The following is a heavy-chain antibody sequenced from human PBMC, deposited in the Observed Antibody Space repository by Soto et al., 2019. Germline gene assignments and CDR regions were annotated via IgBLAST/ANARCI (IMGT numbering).Heavy chain of an antibody. CDR2: IIPIFGTA. CDR1: GGTFSSYA. Sequence: QVQLVQSGAEVQKPGSSVKVSCKASGGTFSSYAISWVRQAPGQGLEWMGGIIPIFGTANYAQKFQGRVTITADESTSTAYMELSSLRSEDTAVYYCARDTFYYGSGNNWFDPWGQGTLVTVSS. V-gene: IGHV1-69*01. CDR3: ARDTFYYGSGNNWFDP. D-gene: IGHD3-10*01. J-gene: IGHJ5*02.